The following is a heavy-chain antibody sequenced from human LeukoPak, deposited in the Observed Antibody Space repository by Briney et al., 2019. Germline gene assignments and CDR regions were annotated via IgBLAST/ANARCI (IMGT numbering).Heavy chain of an antibody. J-gene: IGHJ4*02. Sequence: ASVKVSCKASGYTFTSYAMHWVRQAPGKGLEYVSAISSNGGSTYYADSVKGRFTISRDNSKNTLYLQMSSLRAEDTAVYYCVKAASIAVAGPPGYWGQGTLVTVSS. CDR1: GYTFTSYA. D-gene: IGHD6-19*01. V-gene: IGHV3-64D*06. CDR3: VKAASIAVAGPPGY. CDR2: ISSNGGST.